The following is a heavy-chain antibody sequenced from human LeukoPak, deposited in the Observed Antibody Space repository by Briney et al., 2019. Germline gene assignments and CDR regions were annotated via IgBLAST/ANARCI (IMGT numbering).Heavy chain of an antibody. CDR2: IKSDGSSP. CDR1: GFTFSNYW. CDR3: AKSDWFDP. V-gene: IGHV3-74*01. Sequence: TGGSLRLSCATSGFTFSNYWMSWLSQAPGKGLMWVSRIKSDGSSPTYAESVKGRFTISRDNARKTLYLQMNSLRVDDTAVYYCAKSDWFDPWGRGTLVTVSS. J-gene: IGHJ5*02.